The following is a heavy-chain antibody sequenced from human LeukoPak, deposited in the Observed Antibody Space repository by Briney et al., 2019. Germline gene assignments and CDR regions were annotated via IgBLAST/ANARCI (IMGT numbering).Heavy chain of an antibody. CDR2: FDPEDGET. CDR1: GYTLTELS. D-gene: IGHD6-13*01. Sequence: ASVKVSCEVSGYTLTELSIHWVRQAPGKGLEWMGGFDPEDGETIYAQKFQGRVTMTEDTSTDTAYMELSSMRSEETAVYYCATASWREGHGGAFDIWGQGTMVTVSS. V-gene: IGHV1-24*01. J-gene: IGHJ3*02. CDR3: ATASWREGHGGAFDI.